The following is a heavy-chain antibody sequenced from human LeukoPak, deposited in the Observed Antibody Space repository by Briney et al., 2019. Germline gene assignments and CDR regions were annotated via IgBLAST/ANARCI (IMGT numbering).Heavy chain of an antibody. J-gene: IGHJ4*02. CDR1: GFTFSSYW. V-gene: IGHV3-7*01. CDR3: ARARLVGLRYFDWLSPPYFDY. CDR2: IKQDGSEK. D-gene: IGHD3-9*01. Sequence: GGSLRLSCAASGFTFSSYWMSWVRQAPGKGLEWVANIKQDGSEKYYVDSVKGRFTISRDNAKNSLYLQMNSLRAEDTAVYYCARARLVGLRYFDWLSPPYFDYWGQGTLVTVSS.